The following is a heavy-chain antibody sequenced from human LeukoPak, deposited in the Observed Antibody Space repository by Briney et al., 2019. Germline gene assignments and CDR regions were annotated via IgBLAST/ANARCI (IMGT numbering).Heavy chain of an antibody. V-gene: IGHV3-23*01. CDR3: ARDRLEYCGGDCYPSYYYYYGIDV. CDR2: ISGSGGST. Sequence: GGSLRLSCAASGFTFSSYAMSWVRQAPGKGLEWVSAISGSGGSTYYADSVKGRFTISRDNSKNTLYLQMNSLRAEDTAVYYCARDRLEYCGGDCYPSYYYYYGIDVWGQGTTVTVSS. CDR1: GFTFSSYA. J-gene: IGHJ6*02. D-gene: IGHD2-21*02.